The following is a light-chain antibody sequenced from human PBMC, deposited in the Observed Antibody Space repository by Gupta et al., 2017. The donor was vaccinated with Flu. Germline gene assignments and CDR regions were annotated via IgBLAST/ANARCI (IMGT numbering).Light chain of an antibody. CDR2: RNN. CDR1: RSNIGSNY. CDR3: ASWDDSLSVV. Sequence: GSRSNIGSNYVYWYQQRPGAAPKLLIYRNNQRPSGVPDRFSGSKSGTSASLAISGLRSDDEADYYCASWDDSLSVVFGGGTKLTVL. J-gene: IGLJ3*02. V-gene: IGLV1-47*01.